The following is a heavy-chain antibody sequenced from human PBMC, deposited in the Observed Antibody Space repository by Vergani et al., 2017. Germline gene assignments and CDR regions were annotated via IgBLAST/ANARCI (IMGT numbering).Heavy chain of an antibody. CDR3: ARGSSSWYGYYYYYMDV. D-gene: IGHD6-13*01. CDR1: GSSISSYY. Sequence: QVQLQESGPGLVKPSETLSLTCTVSGSSISSYYWSWIRQPPGKGLEWIGYIYYSGSTNYNPSLKSRVTISVDTSKNQFSLKLSSVTAADTAVYYCARGSSSWYGYYYYYMDVWGKGTTVTVSS. V-gene: IGHV4-59*01. J-gene: IGHJ6*03. CDR2: IYYSGST.